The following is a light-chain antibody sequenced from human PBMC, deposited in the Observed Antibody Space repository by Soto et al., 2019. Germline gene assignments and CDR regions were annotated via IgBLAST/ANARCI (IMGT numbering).Light chain of an antibody. Sequence: DIQMTQSPSSLSASVGDRVTITCRANQSISSHLNWYQHKPGKAPQLLIYATSTLNGGVPSRFSGSGSGTDFTLTISILQPEDCATYYCQQSFTSLPFTFAPGPQVDLK. J-gene: IGKJ3*01. CDR2: ATS. CDR3: QQSFTSLPFT. CDR1: QSISSH. V-gene: IGKV1-39*01.